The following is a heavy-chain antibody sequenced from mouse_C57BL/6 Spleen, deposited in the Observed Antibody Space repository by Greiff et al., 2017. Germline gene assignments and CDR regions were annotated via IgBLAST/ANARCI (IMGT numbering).Heavy chain of an antibody. CDR1: GYTFTDYY. D-gene: IGHD1-1*01. J-gene: IGHJ2*01. CDR3: AREGYYYGSSY. CDR2: IYPGSGNT. V-gene: IGHV1-76*01. Sequence: LQESGAELVRPGASVKLSCKASGYTFTDYYINWVKQRPGQGLEWIARIYPGSGNTYYNEKFKGKATLTAEKSSSTAYMQLSSLTSEDSAVYFCAREGYYYGSSYWGQGTTLTVSS.